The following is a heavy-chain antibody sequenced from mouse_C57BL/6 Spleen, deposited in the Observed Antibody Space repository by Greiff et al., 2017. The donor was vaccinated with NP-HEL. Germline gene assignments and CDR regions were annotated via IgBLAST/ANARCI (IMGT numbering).Heavy chain of an antibody. V-gene: IGHV1-62-2*01. J-gene: IGHJ3*01. CDR3: ERHEGGGSGYVAWFAY. CDR2: FYPGSGSI. Sequence: QVHVKQSGAELVKPGASVKLSCKASGYTFTEYTIHWVKQRSGQGLEWIGWFYPGSGSIKYNEKFKDKATLTADKSSSTVYMELSRLTSEDSAVYFCERHEGGGSGYVAWFAYWGQGTLVTVSA. CDR1: GYTFTEYT. D-gene: IGHD3-2*02.